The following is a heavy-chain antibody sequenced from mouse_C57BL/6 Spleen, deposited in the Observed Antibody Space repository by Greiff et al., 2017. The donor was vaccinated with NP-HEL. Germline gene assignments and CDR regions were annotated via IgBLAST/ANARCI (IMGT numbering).Heavy chain of an antibody. J-gene: IGHJ1*03. CDR3: ARGNYWYCDV. V-gene: IGHV1-20*01. D-gene: IGHD2-1*01. CDR2: INPYNGDT. Sequence: EVKLEESGPELVKPGDSVKISCKASGYSFTGYFMNWVMQSHGKSLEWIGRINPYNGDTFYNQKFKGKATLTVDKSSSTAHMELRSLTSEDSAVYYCARGNYWYCDVWGTGTTVTVSS. CDR1: GYSFTGYF.